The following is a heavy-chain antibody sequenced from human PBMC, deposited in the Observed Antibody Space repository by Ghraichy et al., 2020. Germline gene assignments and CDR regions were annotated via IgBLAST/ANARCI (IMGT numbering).Heavy chain of an antibody. J-gene: IGHJ4*02. D-gene: IGHD2-2*01. CDR2: IWYDGSNK. CDR1: GFTFSSYG. V-gene: IGHV3-33*01. CDR3: ARDRCSSTSCPGDLFDY. Sequence: GGSLRLSCAASGFTFSSYGMHWVRQAPGKGLEWVAVIWYDGSNKYYADSVKGRFTISRDNSKNTLYLQMNSLRAEDTAVYYCARDRCSSTSCPGDLFDYWGQGTLVTVSS.